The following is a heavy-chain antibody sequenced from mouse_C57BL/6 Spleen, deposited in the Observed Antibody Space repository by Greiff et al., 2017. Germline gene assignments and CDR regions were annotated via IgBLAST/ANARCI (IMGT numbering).Heavy chain of an antibody. Sequence: EVNVVESEGGLVQPGSSMKLSCTASGFTFSDYYMAWVRQVPEKGLEWVANINYDGSSTYYLDSLKSRFIISRDNAKNILYLQMSSLKSEDTATYYCARVGITYYFDYWGQGTTRTVSS. CDR1: GFTFSDYY. D-gene: IGHD2-4*01. CDR2: INYDGSST. CDR3: ARVGITYYFDY. J-gene: IGHJ2*01. V-gene: IGHV5-16*01.